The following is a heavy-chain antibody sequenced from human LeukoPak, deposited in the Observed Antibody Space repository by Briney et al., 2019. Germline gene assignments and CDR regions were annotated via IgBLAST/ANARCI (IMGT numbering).Heavy chain of an antibody. J-gene: IGHJ6*03. D-gene: IGHD6-13*01. Sequence: SETLSLTCTVSGGSISSYYWGWIRQPAGKGLEWIGRIYTSGSTNYNPSLKSRVTMSVDTSKNQFSLKLSSVTAADTAVYYCARVLVHDYYYYYMDVWGKGTTVTVSS. CDR2: IYTSGST. CDR3: ARVLVHDYYYYYMDV. CDR1: GGSISSYY. V-gene: IGHV4-4*07.